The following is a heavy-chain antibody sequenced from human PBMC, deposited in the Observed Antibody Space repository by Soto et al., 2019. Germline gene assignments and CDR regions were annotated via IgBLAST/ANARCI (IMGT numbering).Heavy chain of an antibody. Sequence: EVRLLESGGGLVQPGGSLRLSCAASGFTFSVYAMSWVRQAPGKGLEWVSGISGSGDSTHYADSVKGRFTVSRDNSKSMVYLQTYSLRAADTAIYFCAKALYGGFTYWGQGTLVTVSS. D-gene: IGHD3-10*01. CDR1: GFTFSVYA. J-gene: IGHJ4*02. CDR2: ISGSGDST. V-gene: IGHV3-23*01. CDR3: AKALYGGFTY.